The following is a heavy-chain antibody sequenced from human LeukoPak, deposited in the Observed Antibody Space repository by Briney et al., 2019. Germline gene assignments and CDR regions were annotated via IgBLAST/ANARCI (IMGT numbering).Heavy chain of an antibody. CDR2: IYHSGST. J-gene: IGHJ4*02. CDR3: ARKGYYNLAFDY. Sequence: SGTLSLTCAVSGDSISTTNWWSWVRQPPGKGLEWIGEIYHSGSTSYNPSLKSRVTISVDKSKHQFSLKLNSVTAADTAVYYCARKGYYNLAFDYWGQGTLVTVSS. CDR1: GDSISTTNW. D-gene: IGHD3-9*01. V-gene: IGHV4-4*02.